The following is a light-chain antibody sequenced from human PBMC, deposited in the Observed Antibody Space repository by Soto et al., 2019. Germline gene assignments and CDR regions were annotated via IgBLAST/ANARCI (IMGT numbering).Light chain of an antibody. CDR2: GNN. CDR3: AAWDDSLNGEV. CDR1: TSNIGDNT. Sequence: QSALTQPPSASGTPGQRVTISCSASTSNIGDNTVNWYQHLPGTAPKVLIYGNNQRPSGVPDRFSGSKSGTSASLAISGLQSEDEADYYCAAWDDSLNGEVFGTGTKVTVL. V-gene: IGLV1-44*01. J-gene: IGLJ1*01.